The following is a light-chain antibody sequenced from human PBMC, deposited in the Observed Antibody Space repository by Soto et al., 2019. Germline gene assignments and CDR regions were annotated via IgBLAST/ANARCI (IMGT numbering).Light chain of an antibody. CDR2: DAS. J-gene: IGKJ1*01. CDR1: QSVGSGY. Sequence: EVVLTQSPGTLSLSPGARATLSCRASQSVGSGYLAWYQQKPGQAPRLLIYDASSRATGIPDRFSGSGSGTDLTITISRLEPEDFEVYFCQHCGISPHTFGQGTKVDIK. CDR3: QHCGISPHT. V-gene: IGKV3-20*01.